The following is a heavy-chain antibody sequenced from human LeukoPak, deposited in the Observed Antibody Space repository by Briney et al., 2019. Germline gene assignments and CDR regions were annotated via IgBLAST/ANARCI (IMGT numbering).Heavy chain of an antibody. D-gene: IGHD2-2*01. J-gene: IGHJ4*02. CDR3: AKWWNCSGTSCYQPLDY. CDR1: GFTFSSYA. CDR2: ISGSGGST. V-gene: IGHV3-23*01. Sequence: GGSLRLSCAASGFTFSSYAMSWVRQAPGKGLEWVSAISGSGGSTYYADSVKGRFTISRDNSKNTLYLQMNSLRAEDTAVYHCAKWWNCSGTSCYQPLDYWGQGTLVTVSS.